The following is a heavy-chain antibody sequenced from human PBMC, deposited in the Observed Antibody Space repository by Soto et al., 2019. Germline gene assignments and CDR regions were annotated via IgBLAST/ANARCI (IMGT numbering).Heavy chain of an antibody. V-gene: IGHV4-59*08. CDR1: GGSISSYY. J-gene: IGHJ6*03. CDR3: ARRGKKSFYYYMDV. CDR2: VFSSGGT. Sequence: QVQLQESGPGLVKPSETLSLTCTVSGGSISSYYWTWVRQSPGTGLEWIGYVFSSGGTNYNPSLESRVTISLDTSKNQFSLKVISVTAADTAVYYCARRGKKSFYYYMDVWGKGTTVTVSS.